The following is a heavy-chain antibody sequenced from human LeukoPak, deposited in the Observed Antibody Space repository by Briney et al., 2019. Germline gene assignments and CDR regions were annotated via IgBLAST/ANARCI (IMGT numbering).Heavy chain of an antibody. V-gene: IGHV3-23*01. J-gene: IGHJ4*02. CDR3: AMGLWFGEYLFDY. D-gene: IGHD3-10*01. CDR1: GFTFSSYA. Sequence: GGSLRLSCAASGFTFSSYAMSWVRQAPGKGLEWVSAISGSGGSTYYADSVKGRFTISRGNSKNTLYLQMNSLRAEDTAVHYCAMGLWFGEYLFDYWGQGTLVTVSS. CDR2: ISGSGGST.